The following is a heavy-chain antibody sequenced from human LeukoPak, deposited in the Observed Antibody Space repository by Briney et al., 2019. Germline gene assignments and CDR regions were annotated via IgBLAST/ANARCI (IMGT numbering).Heavy chain of an antibody. Sequence: SETLSLTCTVSGGSISSYYWSWIRQPPGKGLEWIGYIYYSGSTNYNPSLKSRVTISVDTSKNQFSLKLSSVTAADTAVYYCAREGSYGSSWDPYYYYYMDVWGKGTTVTVSS. D-gene: IGHD6-13*01. CDR2: IYYSGST. CDR1: GGSISSYY. V-gene: IGHV4-59*12. J-gene: IGHJ6*03. CDR3: AREGSYGSSWDPYYYYYMDV.